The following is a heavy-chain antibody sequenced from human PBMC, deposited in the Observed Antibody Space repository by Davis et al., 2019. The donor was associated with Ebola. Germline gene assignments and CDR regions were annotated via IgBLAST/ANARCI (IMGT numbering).Heavy chain of an antibody. V-gene: IGHV3-30*18. CDR3: AKDRSLGVGATFDY. CDR2: ISYDGSNK. J-gene: IGHJ4*02. D-gene: IGHD1-26*01. CDR1: GFTVSSTY. Sequence: GESLKISCAASGFTVSSTYMSWVRQAPGKGLEWVAVISYDGSNKYYADSVKGRFTISRDNSKNTLYLQMNSLRAEDTAVYYCAKDRSLGVGATFDYWGQGTLVTVSS.